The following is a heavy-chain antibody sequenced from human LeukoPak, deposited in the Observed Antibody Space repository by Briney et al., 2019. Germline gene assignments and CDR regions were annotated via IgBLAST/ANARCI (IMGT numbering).Heavy chain of an antibody. CDR3: AREADCSGGNCYRGAFDI. CDR2: IWYDGSNE. CDR1: GFTFSNYA. V-gene: IGHV3-33*01. J-gene: IGHJ3*02. Sequence: PGRSLRLSCAASGFTFSNYAMHWVRQAPGKGLEWGAVIWYDGSNEYYANSVKGRFTISRDNSKNTLYLQMNSLRAEDTAVYYCAREADCSGGNCYRGAFDIWGQGTMITVSS. D-gene: IGHD2-15*01.